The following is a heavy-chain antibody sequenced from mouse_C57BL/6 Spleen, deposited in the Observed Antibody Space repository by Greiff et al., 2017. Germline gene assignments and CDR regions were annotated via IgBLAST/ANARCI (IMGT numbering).Heavy chain of an antibody. D-gene: IGHD1-1*01. V-gene: IGHV1-55*01. CDR2: IYPGSGST. CDR3: ARGYYGSSLNFDY. Sequence: VQLQQPGAELVKPGASVKMSCKASGYTFTSYWITWVKQRPGQGLEWIGDIYPGSGSTNYNEKFKSKATLTVDTSSSTAYMQLSSLTSEDSAVYYCARGYYGSSLNFDYWGQGTTLTVSS. J-gene: IGHJ2*01. CDR1: GYTFTSYW.